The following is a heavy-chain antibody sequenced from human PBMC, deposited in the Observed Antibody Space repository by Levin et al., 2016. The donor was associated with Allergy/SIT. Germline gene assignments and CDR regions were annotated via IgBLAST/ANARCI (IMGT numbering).Heavy chain of an antibody. J-gene: IGHJ4*02. CDR3: AKDLSYSGAPG. Sequence: GGSLRLSCAASGFTFNTYAMSWVRQAPGKGLEWVLSIGQSSSYIYYADSVKGRFTISRDNANNSLYLQMDSLRVEDTAVYYCAKDLSYSGAPGWGQGSLVTVSS. D-gene: IGHD6-19*01. V-gene: IGHV3-21*06. CDR1: GFTFNTYA. CDR2: IGQSSSYI.